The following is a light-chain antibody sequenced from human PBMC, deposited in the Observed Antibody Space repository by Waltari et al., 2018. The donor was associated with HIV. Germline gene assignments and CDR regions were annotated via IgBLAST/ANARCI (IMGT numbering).Light chain of an antibody. CDR3: QESYSSPFT. CDR1: QSVSSY. Sequence: DIQMTQSPSSLSASVGDRVTITCRASQSVSSYLNWYQQKPGKAPKLLIYAASILQSGVPARFSGSGSGTDFTLTINSLQPEDFATYYCQESYSSPFTFGPWTQVDIK. J-gene: IGKJ3*01. CDR2: AAS. V-gene: IGKV1-39*01.